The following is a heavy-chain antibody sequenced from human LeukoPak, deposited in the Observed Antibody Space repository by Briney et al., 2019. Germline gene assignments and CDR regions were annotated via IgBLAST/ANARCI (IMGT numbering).Heavy chain of an antibody. CDR3: ARRGITARTFDY. CDR1: GFTFSSYW. Sequence: PGGSLRLSCAASGFTFSSYWMSWVRQAPGKGLEWVSAISGSGGSTYYADSVKGRFTISRDNSKNTLYLQMNSLRAEDTAVYYCARRGITARTFDYWGQGTLVTVSS. CDR2: ISGSGGST. J-gene: IGHJ4*02. V-gene: IGHV3-23*01. D-gene: IGHD1-14*01.